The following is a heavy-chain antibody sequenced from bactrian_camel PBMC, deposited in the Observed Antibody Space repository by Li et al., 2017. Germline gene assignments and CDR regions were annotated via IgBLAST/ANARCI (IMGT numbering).Heavy chain of an antibody. D-gene: IGHD2*01. V-gene: IGHV3S57*01. J-gene: IGHJ4*01. CDR3: VKAPNTALLTDWSPP. CDR1: RETHC. CDR2: IDAISNT. Sequence: HVQLVESGGGAVQAGGSLRLSCTGSRETHCMVWYRQAPGKEREGMAGIDAISNTNYADSVKGRVGISRDNAKNTLYLQLTSLKTEDTATYWCVKAPNTALLTDWSPPRGQGTQVTVS.